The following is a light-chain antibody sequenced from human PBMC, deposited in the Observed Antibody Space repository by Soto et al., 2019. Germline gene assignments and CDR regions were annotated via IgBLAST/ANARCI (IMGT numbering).Light chain of an antibody. V-gene: IGLV1-47*01. J-gene: IGLJ3*02. Sequence: QSVLTQPPSASGTPGQSLTISCSGSRSNIGSHFVYWYQHLPGTAPKLLIFRDGQRPSGVPARFFGSKSGTSASLAITGLRSEDEADSYCAVWDQSLTGWVFGGGTKVTVL. CDR1: RSNIGSHF. CDR2: RDG. CDR3: AVWDQSLTGWV.